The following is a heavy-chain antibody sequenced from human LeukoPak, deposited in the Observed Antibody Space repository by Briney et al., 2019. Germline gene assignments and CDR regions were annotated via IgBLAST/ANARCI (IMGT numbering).Heavy chain of an antibody. Sequence: GGSLRLSCAASGFTFSSYAMSWVRQASGKGLEWVGRIRSKANSYATAYAASVKGRFTISRDDSKNTAYLQMNSLKTEDTAVYYCTRGSDYYYYMDVWGKGTTVTVSS. CDR3: TRGSDYYYYMDV. CDR2: IRSKANSYAT. V-gene: IGHV3-73*01. J-gene: IGHJ6*03. CDR1: GFTFSSYA.